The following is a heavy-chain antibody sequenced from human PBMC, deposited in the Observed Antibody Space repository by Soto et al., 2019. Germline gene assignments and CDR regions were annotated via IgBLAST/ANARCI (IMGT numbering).Heavy chain of an antibody. J-gene: IGHJ5*02. CDR2: SSAYNGNT. D-gene: IGHD3-10*01. Sequence: GASVKVSCKASGYTFTSYGINWVRQAPGQGLEWMGWSSAYNGNTNYAQKLQGRVSMTTDTSTRTAYMERRSLRSDDTTVYYCARTLNYYGSWRYRFGVSWFDPWGQGTLVTVSS. V-gene: IGHV1-18*01. CDR3: ARTLNYYGSWRYRFGVSWFDP. CDR1: GYTFTSYG.